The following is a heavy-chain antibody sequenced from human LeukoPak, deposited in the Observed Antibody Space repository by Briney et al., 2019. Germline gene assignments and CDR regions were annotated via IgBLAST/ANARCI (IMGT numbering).Heavy chain of an antibody. V-gene: IGHV3-23*01. J-gene: IGHJ4*02. CDR2: ISGSGGST. D-gene: IGHD3-22*01. Sequence: PGXGGEGXSAISGSGGSTYYADSVKGRFTIYRGNEKNTLYVQMNSLRAEDTAVYYCAKRETYYYDSSGYWLDYWGQGTLVTVSS. CDR3: AKRETYYYDSSGYWLDY.